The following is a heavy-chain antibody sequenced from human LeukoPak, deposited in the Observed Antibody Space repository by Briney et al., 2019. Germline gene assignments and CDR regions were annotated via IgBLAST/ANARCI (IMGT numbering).Heavy chain of an antibody. CDR1: GFTFSSYW. V-gene: IGHV3-7*03. Sequence: PGGSLRLSCAASGFTFSSYWMSWVRQAPGKGLEWVANIKQDGSEKYYVDSVKGRFTISRDNAKNSLYLQMNSLRAEDTAVYYRARDSGYDHLLVYWGQGTLVTVPS. CDR3: ARDSGYDHLLVY. CDR2: IKQDGSEK. D-gene: IGHD5-12*01. J-gene: IGHJ4*02.